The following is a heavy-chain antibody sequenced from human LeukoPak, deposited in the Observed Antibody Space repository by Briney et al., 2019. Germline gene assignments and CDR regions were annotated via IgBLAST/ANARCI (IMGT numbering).Heavy chain of an antibody. D-gene: IGHD6-19*01. Sequence: GASVKVSCKASGYTFTSYAMHWVRQAPGQRLEWMGWINAGNGNTKYSQKFQGRVTITRDTSASTAYMELSSLRSEDTAVYYCARGSSGWSRYYYYGMDVWGQGTTVTVSS. V-gene: IGHV1-3*01. CDR2: INAGNGNT. J-gene: IGHJ6*02. CDR1: GYTFTSYA. CDR3: ARGSSGWSRYYYYGMDV.